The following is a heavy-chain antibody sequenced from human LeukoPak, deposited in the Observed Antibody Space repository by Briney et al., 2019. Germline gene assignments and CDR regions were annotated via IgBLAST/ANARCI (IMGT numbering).Heavy chain of an antibody. D-gene: IGHD2-2*01. CDR3: ARGLSSTSCYRD. CDR1: GFTFISYA. CDR2: ISSSSSYI. V-gene: IGHV3-21*01. J-gene: IGHJ4*02. Sequence: GGSLRLSCVASGFTFISYAMNWVRQAPGKGLEWVSSISSSSSYIYYADSVKGRFTISRDNAKNSLYLQMNSLRAEDTAVYYCARGLSSTSCYRDWGQGTLVTVSS.